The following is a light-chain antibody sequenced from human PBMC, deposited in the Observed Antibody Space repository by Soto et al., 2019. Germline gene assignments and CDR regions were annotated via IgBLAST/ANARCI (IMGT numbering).Light chain of an antibody. CDR1: QSVSSKY. CDR2: GAS. Sequence: IVLTQSPDTLSLSPGERATLSCRASQSVSSKYLAWYQQKPGQAPRLLIHGASTRATGTPDRFSGSGSGTDFTLTISRLEPEDFAVYYCQQYGSSRTFGQGTKVDIK. J-gene: IGKJ1*01. V-gene: IGKV3-20*01. CDR3: QQYGSSRT.